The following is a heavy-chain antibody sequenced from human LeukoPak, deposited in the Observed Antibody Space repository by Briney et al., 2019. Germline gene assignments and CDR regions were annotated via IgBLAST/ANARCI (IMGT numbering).Heavy chain of an antibody. Sequence: SETLSLTCTVSGGSISSSSYYWGWIRQPPGKGLEWIGSIYYSGSTYYNPSLKSRVTISVDTSKNQFSLKLSSVTAADMAVYYCARRPQCLVRVGAFDIWGQGTMVTVSS. V-gene: IGHV4-39*01. CDR1: GGSISSSSYY. D-gene: IGHD6-19*01. CDR2: IYYSGST. J-gene: IGHJ3*02. CDR3: ARRPQCLVRVGAFDI.